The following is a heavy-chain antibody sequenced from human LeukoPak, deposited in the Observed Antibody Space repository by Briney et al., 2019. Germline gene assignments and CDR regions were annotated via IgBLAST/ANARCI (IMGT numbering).Heavy chain of an antibody. J-gene: IGHJ5*02. CDR3: ARVEVAMVRGVIIFSWFDP. V-gene: IGHV1-2*02. CDR1: GYTFTGYY. D-gene: IGHD3-10*01. Sequence: ASVKVSCKASGYTFTGYYMHWVRQAPGQGLEWMGWINPNSGGTNYAQKVQGRVTMTRDTSISTAYMELSRLRSDDTAVYYCARVEVAMVRGVIIFSWFDPWGQGTLVTVSS. CDR2: INPNSGGT.